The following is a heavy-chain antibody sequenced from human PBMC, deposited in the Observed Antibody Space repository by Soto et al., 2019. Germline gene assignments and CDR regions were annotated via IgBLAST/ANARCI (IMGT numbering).Heavy chain of an antibody. V-gene: IGHV4-59*01. D-gene: IGHD4-17*01. CDR1: GGSISSYY. Sequence: QVQLQESGPGLVKPSETLSLTCTVSGGSISSYYWSWIRQPPGKGLEWIGYTYYSGSTNYNPSLKSRVTISVDTSKNQFSLKLSSVTAADTAVYYCARGQKRTTFDYWGQGTLVTVSS. CDR2: TYYSGST. J-gene: IGHJ4*02. CDR3: ARGQKRTTFDY.